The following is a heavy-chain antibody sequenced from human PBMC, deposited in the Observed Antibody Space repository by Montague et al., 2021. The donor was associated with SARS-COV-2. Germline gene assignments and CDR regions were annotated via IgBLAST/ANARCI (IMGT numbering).Heavy chain of an antibody. D-gene: IGHD3-10*01. CDR1: VHSMSSGY. Sequence: SETLSLTCAGDVHSMSSGYWAWIGKADGRRPDCMGRSNTTGATNYNPSLKSRVTMSVDTSKNQFSLKLSSVTAADTAVYYCAGGSGIINFYNSGMDVWGQGTTVTVSS. J-gene: IGHJ6*02. CDR3: AGGSGIINFYNSGMDV. V-gene: IGHV4-59*10. CDR2: SNTTGAT.